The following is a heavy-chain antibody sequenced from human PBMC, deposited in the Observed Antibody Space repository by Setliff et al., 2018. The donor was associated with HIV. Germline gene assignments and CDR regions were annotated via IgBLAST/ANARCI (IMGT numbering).Heavy chain of an antibody. V-gene: IGHV7-4-1*02. Sequence: GASVKVSCKASGYTFNSYGINWVRQAPGQGLEWMGWINTVTGNPTYAQGFTGRFVFSLDTSVSTAYLQISSLKAEDSAVYYCARGAYCSSTTCFDNWGQGSLVTVPQ. J-gene: IGHJ4*02. CDR1: GYTFNSYG. CDR3: ARGAYCSSTTCFDN. D-gene: IGHD2-2*01. CDR2: INTVTGNP.